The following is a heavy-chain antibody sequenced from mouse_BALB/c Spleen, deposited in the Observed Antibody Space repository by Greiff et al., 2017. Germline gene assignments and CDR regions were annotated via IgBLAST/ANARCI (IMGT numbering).Heavy chain of an antibody. CDR3: ARGWLGGFAY. V-gene: IGHV1S126*01. J-gene: IGHJ3*01. D-gene: IGHD1-1*02. CDR2: IDPSDSET. Sequence: VQGVESGPQLVRPGASVKISCKASGYSFTSYWMHWVKQRPGQGLEWIGMIDPSDSETRLNQKFKDKATLTVDKSSSTAYMQLSSPTSEDSAVYYCARGWLGGFAYWGQGTLVTVSA. CDR1: GYSFTSYW.